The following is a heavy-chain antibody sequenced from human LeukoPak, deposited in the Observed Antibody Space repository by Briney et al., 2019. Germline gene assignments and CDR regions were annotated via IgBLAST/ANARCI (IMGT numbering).Heavy chain of an antibody. V-gene: IGHV3-7*01. CDR1: GFTISGYW. Sequence: LTGGSLRLSCAASGFTISGYWMSWVRQAPGEGLEWVANIKPDGSEKHYVDSVKGRFTISRDNAENSLYLQMNSLRAEDTAVYYCARLTSAVTTFVYWGQGTLVTVSS. J-gene: IGHJ4*02. D-gene: IGHD1-1*01. CDR2: IKPDGSEK. CDR3: ARLTSAVTTFVY.